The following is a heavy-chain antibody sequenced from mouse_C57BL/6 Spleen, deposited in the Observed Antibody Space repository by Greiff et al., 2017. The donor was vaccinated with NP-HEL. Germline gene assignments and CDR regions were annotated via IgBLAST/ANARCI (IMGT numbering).Heavy chain of an antibody. Sequence: EVMLVESGGGLVKPGGSLKLSCAASGFTFSDYGMHWVRQAPEKGLEWVAYISSGSSTIYYADTVKGRFTISRDNAKNTLFLQMTSLRSEDTAMYYCARGIRGYFDVWGTGTTVTVSS. J-gene: IGHJ1*03. V-gene: IGHV5-17*01. CDR2: ISSGSSTI. CDR1: GFTFSDYG. CDR3: ARGIRGYFDV. D-gene: IGHD1-1*01.